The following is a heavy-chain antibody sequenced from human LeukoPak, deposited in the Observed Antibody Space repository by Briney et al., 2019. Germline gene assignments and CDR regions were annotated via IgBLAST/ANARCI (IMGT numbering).Heavy chain of an antibody. CDR2: ISYDGSNK. V-gene: IGHV3-30-3*01. Sequence: LRLSCAASGFTVSSNYMSWVRQAPGKGLEWVAVISYDGSNKYYADSVKGRFTISRDNSKNTLYLQMNSLRAEDTAVYYCARDKTRLVRGVIITDFFFDYWGQGTLVTVSS. CDR3: ARDKTRLVRGVIITDFFFDY. J-gene: IGHJ4*02. D-gene: IGHD3-10*01. CDR1: GFTVSSNY.